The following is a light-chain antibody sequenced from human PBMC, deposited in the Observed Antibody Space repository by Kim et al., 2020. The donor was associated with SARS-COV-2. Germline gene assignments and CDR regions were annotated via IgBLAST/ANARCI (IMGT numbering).Light chain of an antibody. CDR2: LNSDGSH. CDR3: QTWGTGIHWV. CDR1: SGHSSYA. J-gene: IGLJ3*02. Sequence: QPVLTQSPSASASLGASVKLTCTLSSGHSSYAIAWHQQQPEKGPRYLMKLNSDGSHSKGDGIPDRFSGSSSGAERYLTISSLQSEAEADYYCQTWGTGIHWVFGGGTQLTVL. V-gene: IGLV4-69*01.